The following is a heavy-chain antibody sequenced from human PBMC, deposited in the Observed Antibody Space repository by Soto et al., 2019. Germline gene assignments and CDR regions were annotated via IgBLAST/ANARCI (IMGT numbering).Heavy chain of an antibody. D-gene: IGHD3-16*01. V-gene: IGHV1-69*08. CDR3: ARGLGGRMDD. CDR2: IIPILGET. Sequence: QVQLVQSGAEVKKPGSSVRVSCKASGTIFSSYTISWVRQAPGQGPEWMGRIIPILGETNSAQKFQDRVTLTADKPTNTAYMELNSLRLEDTAVYYCARGLGGRMDDWGQGTTVTVSS. J-gene: IGHJ6*02. CDR1: GTIFSSYT.